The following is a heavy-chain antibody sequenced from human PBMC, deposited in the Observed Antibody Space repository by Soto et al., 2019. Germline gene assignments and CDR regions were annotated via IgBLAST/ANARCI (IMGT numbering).Heavy chain of an antibody. D-gene: IGHD1-26*01. V-gene: IGHV1-69*14. CDR2: VLPLYNKA. CDR3: ARDQGGSLLSTWFDI. Sequence: QVQLTQSEAQLKQPGSSMKVSCQTSGYNFELYSLNWVRQVPGLHPEWLGGVLPLYNKAIYPPQFQGRVTINADSSTKTVSLKMTSLRSDDSGIYFCARDQGGSLLSTWFDIWGLGTPVTVS. CDR1: GYNFELYS. J-gene: IGHJ5*02.